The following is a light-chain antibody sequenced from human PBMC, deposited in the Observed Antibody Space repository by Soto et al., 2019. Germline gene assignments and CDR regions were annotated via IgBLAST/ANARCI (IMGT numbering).Light chain of an antibody. V-gene: IGKV1-39*01. Sequence: DIQMTQSPSSLSASVGDRVTITCRASQNVLTFLNWYQQKPGKAPKLLSVAASSLETGVPSRFSGSGSGTDFSLTISTLQPEDVATYYCQQSYRKPATFGQGTKLEIK. CDR1: QNVLTF. CDR3: QQSYRKPAT. J-gene: IGKJ2*01. CDR2: AAS.